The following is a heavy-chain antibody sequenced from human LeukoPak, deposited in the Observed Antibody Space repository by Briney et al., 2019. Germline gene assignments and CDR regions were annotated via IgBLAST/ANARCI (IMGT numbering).Heavy chain of an antibody. D-gene: IGHD3-9*01. CDR3: ARYSIFTRRAAFDY. CDR1: GFTFSSYA. J-gene: IGHJ4*02. Sequence: GSLRLSCAASGFTFSSYAMSWVRQPPGKGLEWIGEINHSGSTNYNPSLKSRVTISVDTSKNQFSLKLSSVTAADTAVYYCARYSIFTRRAAFDYWGQGTLVTVSS. CDR2: INHSGST. V-gene: IGHV4-34*01.